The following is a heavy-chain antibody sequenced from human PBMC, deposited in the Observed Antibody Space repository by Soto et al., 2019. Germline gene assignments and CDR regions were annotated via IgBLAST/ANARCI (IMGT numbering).Heavy chain of an antibody. D-gene: IGHD6-19*01. CDR1: GYSFTSYW. J-gene: IGHJ5*02. V-gene: IGHV5-51*01. Sequence: PGESLKISCKGSGYSFTSYWIGWVRQMPGKGLEWMGIIYPGDSDTRYSPSSQGQVTISADKSISTAYLQWSSLKASDTAMYYCARTTIPSSGYIPGWFDPWGQGTLVTVSS. CDR2: IYPGDSDT. CDR3: ARTTIPSSGYIPGWFDP.